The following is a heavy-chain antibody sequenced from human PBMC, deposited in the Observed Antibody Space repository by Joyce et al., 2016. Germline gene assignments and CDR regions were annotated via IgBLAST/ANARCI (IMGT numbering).Heavy chain of an antibody. V-gene: IGHV4-39*01. Sequence: QVQLQESGPGLVKPSETLSLTCKVSGDSITGGRIYWGWIRQPPGKALVWVGSLHSTGGTFYPPSIRSRVTISVDMSKNEFSLKVNFVTAADTAVYYCARRPADCSRGVCHAFDIWGQGTMVTVSS. CDR3: ARRPADCSRGVCHAFDI. D-gene: IGHD2-2*01. CDR2: LHSTGGT. J-gene: IGHJ3*02. CDR1: GDSITGGRIY.